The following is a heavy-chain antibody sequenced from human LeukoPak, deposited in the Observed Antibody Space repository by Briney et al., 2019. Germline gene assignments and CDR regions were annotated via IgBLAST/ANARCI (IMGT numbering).Heavy chain of an antibody. CDR3: ARYSGAYSGAFDI. CDR1: GFTFSSYS. J-gene: IGHJ3*02. V-gene: IGHV3-48*01. D-gene: IGHD1-26*01. CDR2: ISGSSSSI. Sequence: GGSLRLSCVASGFTFSSYSINWVRQAPGKGLEWISYISGSSSSIYYADSVKDRFTISRDNAKNSLYLQMNSLRAEDTAVYYCARYSGAYSGAFDIWGQGTMVTVSS.